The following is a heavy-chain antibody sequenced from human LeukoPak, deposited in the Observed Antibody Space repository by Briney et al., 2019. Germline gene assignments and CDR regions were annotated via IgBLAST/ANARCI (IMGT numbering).Heavy chain of an antibody. CDR2: IYYSGST. Sequence: SETLSLTCTVAGGSISSSSYHWGWIRQSPGKELEWIASIYYSGSTYYNPSLQSRVVISEDMSKKQFSLKLSSVTAADTAVYYCARERTTDNGLDYWGQGTLVTVSS. J-gene: IGHJ4*02. D-gene: IGHD2-8*01. CDR1: GGSISSSSYH. V-gene: IGHV4-39*07. CDR3: ARERTTDNGLDY.